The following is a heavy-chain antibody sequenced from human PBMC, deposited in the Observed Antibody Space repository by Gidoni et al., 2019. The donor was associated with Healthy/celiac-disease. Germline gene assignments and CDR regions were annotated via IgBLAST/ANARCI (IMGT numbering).Heavy chain of an antibody. J-gene: IGHJ4*02. CDR1: GYTFTDYY. D-gene: IGHD6-19*01. Sequence: EVQLVQSGAEVKKPGATVNIYCKVSGYTFTDYYMHWVQQAPGKGLEWMGLVDPEDGETIDAEKFQGRVTITADTATDTAYMELSSLRSEDTAVYYCATLPRIAVAGTFDYWGQGTLVTVSS. V-gene: IGHV1-69-2*01. CDR2: VDPEDGET. CDR3: ATLPRIAVAGTFDY.